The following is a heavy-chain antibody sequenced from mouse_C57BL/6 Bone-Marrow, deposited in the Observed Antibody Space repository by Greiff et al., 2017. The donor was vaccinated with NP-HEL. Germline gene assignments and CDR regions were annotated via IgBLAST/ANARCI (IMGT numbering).Heavy chain of an antibody. CDR3: ARVLYYPAMDY. D-gene: IGHD2-1*01. Sequence: EVMLVESEGGLVQPGSSMKLSCTASGFTFSDYYMAWVRQVPEKGLEWVANINYDGSSTYYLDSLKSRFIISRDNAKNILYLQMSSLKSEDTATYYCARVLYYPAMDYWGQGTSVTVSS. CDR1: GFTFSDYY. CDR2: INYDGSST. V-gene: IGHV5-16*01. J-gene: IGHJ4*01.